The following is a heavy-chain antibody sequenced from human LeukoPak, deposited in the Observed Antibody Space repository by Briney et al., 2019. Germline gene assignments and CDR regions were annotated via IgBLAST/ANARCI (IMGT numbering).Heavy chain of an antibody. J-gene: IGHJ3*02. CDR1: GFTFSNYG. CDR2: ISYDGSNK. Sequence: GGSLRLSCAVSGFTFSNYGMHWVRQAPGKALEWVAVISYDGSNKYYPDSVKGRFTISRDNSKNTVYVQMNSLRAEDTAVYYCAKEEFYYGSGSAQDAFDMWGQGTMVTVSS. V-gene: IGHV3-30*18. D-gene: IGHD3-10*01. CDR3: AKEEFYYGSGSAQDAFDM.